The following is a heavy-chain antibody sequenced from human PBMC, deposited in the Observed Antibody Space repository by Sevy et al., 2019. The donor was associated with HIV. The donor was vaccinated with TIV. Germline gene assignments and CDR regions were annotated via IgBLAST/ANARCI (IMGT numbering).Heavy chain of an antibody. D-gene: IGHD1-26*01. V-gene: IGHV3-11*06. J-gene: IGHJ3*02. Sequence: GGSLRLSCAASGFTFSNAWMNWVRQAPGKGLEWVSYISSLSSYTNFADSVKGRFTISRDNAKNSLYLQMKSLRAEDTAVYYCAGGSGRYNDAFDIWGQGTMVTVSS. CDR1: GFTFSNAW. CDR2: ISSLSSYT. CDR3: AGGSGRYNDAFDI.